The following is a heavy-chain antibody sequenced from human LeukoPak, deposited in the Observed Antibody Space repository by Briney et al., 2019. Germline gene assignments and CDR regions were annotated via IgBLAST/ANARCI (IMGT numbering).Heavy chain of an antibody. D-gene: IGHD6-6*01. Sequence: SETLSLTCAVYGGSFTGYNWSWIRQPPGKGLEWIGEINHRGGTNYNPSLKSRVTISVDTSKNQLSLKLSSVTAADTAVYYCARGFLYNNSSGSDYWGQGTLVTVSS. CDR3: ARGFLYNNSSGSDY. CDR2: INHRGGT. J-gene: IGHJ4*02. V-gene: IGHV4-34*01. CDR1: GGSFTGYN.